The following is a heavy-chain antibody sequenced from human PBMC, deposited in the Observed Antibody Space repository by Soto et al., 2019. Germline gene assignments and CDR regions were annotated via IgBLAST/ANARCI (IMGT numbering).Heavy chain of an antibody. CDR2: MNPNSGNT. V-gene: IGHV1-8*01. D-gene: IGHD3-22*01. CDR3: ARGGYDSSGYYSYYFDY. Sequence: QVQLVQSGAEVKKPGASVKVSCKASGYTFTSYDINWVRQATGQGLEWMGWMNPNSGNTGYAQKFQGRVTMPRNNSISTAYMELSSLRSEATAVYYCARGGYDSSGYYSYYFDYWGQGTLVTVSS. J-gene: IGHJ4*02. CDR1: GYTFTSYD.